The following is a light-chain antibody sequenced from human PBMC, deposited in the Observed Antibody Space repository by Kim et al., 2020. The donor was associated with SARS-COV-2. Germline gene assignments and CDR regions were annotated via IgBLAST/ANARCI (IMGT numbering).Light chain of an antibody. CDR2: QDS. V-gene: IGLV3-1*01. J-gene: IGLJ2*01. Sequence: SYELTQPPSVSVSPGQTASITCSGDKLGDKYACWYQQKPGQSPVLVMYQDSKRPSGIPERFSGSNSGNTATLTISGTQAMDEADYYCQAWDSSYVVFGGG. CDR3: QAWDSSYVV. CDR1: KLGDKY.